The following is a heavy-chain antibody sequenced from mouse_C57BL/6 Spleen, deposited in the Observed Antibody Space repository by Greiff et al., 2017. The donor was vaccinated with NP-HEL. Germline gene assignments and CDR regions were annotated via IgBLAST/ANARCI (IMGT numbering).Heavy chain of an antibody. Sequence: EVQRVESGGGLVKPGGSLKLSCAASGFTFSSYAMSWVRQTPEKRLEWVATISDGGSYTYYPDNVKGRFTISRDNAKNNLYLQMSHLKSEDTAMYYCARDYGSSYEYFDVWGTGTTVTVSS. CDR1: GFTFSSYA. CDR2: ISDGGSYT. V-gene: IGHV5-4*01. CDR3: ARDYGSSYEYFDV. J-gene: IGHJ1*03. D-gene: IGHD1-1*01.